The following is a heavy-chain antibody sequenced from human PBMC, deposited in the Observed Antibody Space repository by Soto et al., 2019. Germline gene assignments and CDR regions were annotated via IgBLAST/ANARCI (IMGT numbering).Heavy chain of an antibody. CDR3: AKGDTAMDPIDY. Sequence: GGSLRLSCAASGFTFGSYGMHWVRQAPGKGLEWVAVISYDGSNKYYADSVKGRFTISRDNSKNTLYLQMNSLRAEDTAVYYCAKGDTAMDPIDYWGQGTLVTVSS. J-gene: IGHJ4*02. V-gene: IGHV3-30*18. CDR2: ISYDGSNK. CDR1: GFTFGSYG. D-gene: IGHD5-18*01.